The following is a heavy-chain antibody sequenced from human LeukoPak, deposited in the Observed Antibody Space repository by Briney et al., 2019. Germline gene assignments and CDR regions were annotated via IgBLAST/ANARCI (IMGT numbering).Heavy chain of an antibody. V-gene: IGHV1-69*06. CDR2: IIPIFGTA. J-gene: IGHJ3*02. Sequence: GSSVKLSCTASGGTFSSYAVSWVRQAPGQGLEWMGGIIPIFGTANYAQKFQGRVTITADKSTSTASMELSSLRSEDTAVYYCARFARGVSTGYCLHGWMNWAGLAFDIWGQGTMVTVSS. D-gene: IGHD3-9*01. CDR3: ARFARGVSTGYCLHGWMNWAGLAFDI. CDR1: GGTFSSYA.